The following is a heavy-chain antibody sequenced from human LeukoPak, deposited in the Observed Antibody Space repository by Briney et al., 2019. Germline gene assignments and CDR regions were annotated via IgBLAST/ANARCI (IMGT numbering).Heavy chain of an antibody. CDR1: GFTFSSYE. J-gene: IGHJ6*03. D-gene: IGHD3-9*01. CDR3: AKQGRDWLRDYYYYMDV. CDR2: IGGRGGSA. V-gene: IGHV3-23*01. Sequence: GGSLRLSCAASGFTFSSYEMNWVRQAPGKGLEWVSSIGGRGGSAYYADSVKGRFTISRDNSKNTPYLRMNSLRAEDTAVYYCAKQGRDWLRDYYYYMDVWGKGTTVTISS.